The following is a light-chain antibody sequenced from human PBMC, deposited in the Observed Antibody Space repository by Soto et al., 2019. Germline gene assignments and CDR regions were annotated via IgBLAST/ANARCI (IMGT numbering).Light chain of an antibody. Sequence: EIVMTHSPATLSVSPGERATLSCRASQSVSNNLAWYQQKPGQAPRLLIYGASTRATAIPARFSGSGSGTEFTLTISSLQSEDFAVYYCQERNRWPRGTFGAGTKVEIK. J-gene: IGKJ4*01. CDR1: QSVSNN. CDR2: GAS. V-gene: IGKV3-15*01. CDR3: QERNRWPRGT.